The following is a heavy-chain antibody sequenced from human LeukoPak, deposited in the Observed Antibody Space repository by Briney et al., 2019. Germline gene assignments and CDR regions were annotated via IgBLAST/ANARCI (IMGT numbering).Heavy chain of an antibody. CDR2: IYTTGIT. D-gene: IGHD1-20*01. V-gene: IGHV4-4*07. CDR3: ARAGYNWNDAHFDY. J-gene: IGHJ4*02. Sequence: SETLSLTCTVSGASISSYYWSWIRQPAGKGLEWIGRIYTTGITNYNPSLKSRVTMSADTSKNQFSLKLSSVTAADTAVYYCARAGYNWNDAHFDYWGQGTLVTVSS. CDR1: GASISSYY.